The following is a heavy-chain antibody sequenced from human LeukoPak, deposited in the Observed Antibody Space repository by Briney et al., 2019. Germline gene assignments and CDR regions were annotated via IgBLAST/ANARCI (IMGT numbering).Heavy chain of an antibody. V-gene: IGHV3-30*02. Sequence: GGSLRLSCAASGFTFSSYGMHWVRQAPGKGLGWVAFIRYDGSNKYYADSVKGRFTISRDNSKNTLYLQMNGLRAEDTAVYYCAKEGFGNYYSAYFNYWGQGTLVTVSS. D-gene: IGHD1-26*01. J-gene: IGHJ4*02. CDR1: GFTFSSYG. CDR3: AKEGFGNYYSAYFNY. CDR2: IRYDGSNK.